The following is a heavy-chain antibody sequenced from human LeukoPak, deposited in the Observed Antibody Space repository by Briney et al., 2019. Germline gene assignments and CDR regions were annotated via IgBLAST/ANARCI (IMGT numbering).Heavy chain of an antibody. V-gene: IGHV1-69*13. J-gene: IGHJ4*02. CDR1: GGTFSSYA. Sequence: SVKVSCKASGGTFSSYAISWVRQAPGQGLEWMGGIIPIFGTANYAQKFQGRVTITADESTSTAYMELSRLRSDDTAVYYCARDQGLFLDTAMDYWGQGTLVTVSS. CDR2: IIPIFGTA. CDR3: ARDQGLFLDTAMDY. D-gene: IGHD5-18*01.